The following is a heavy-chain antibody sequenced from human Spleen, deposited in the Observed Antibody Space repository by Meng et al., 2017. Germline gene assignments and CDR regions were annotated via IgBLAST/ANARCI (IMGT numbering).Heavy chain of an antibody. CDR3: ATNDLDY. V-gene: IGHV3-11*01. D-gene: IGHD1-1*01. CDR1: GFFFSDYY. J-gene: IGHJ4*02. CDR2: ISATGAI. Sequence: QVQLVESGGGLVKPGGSLRLSCAASGFFFSDYYMSWIRQAPGKGLEWLSYISATGAIYYADSVKGRFSISRDNAKNSLYLQMNSLRAEDTAVYYCATNDLDYWGQGTLVTVSS.